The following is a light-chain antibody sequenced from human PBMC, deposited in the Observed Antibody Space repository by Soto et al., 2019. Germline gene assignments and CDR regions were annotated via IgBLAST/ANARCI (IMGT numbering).Light chain of an antibody. Sequence: EIVLTQSPDTLSLSPWEIAILSCRASQSVSTFLAWFQQKPGQPPRLLIYNASNRTTGIPARFSGSGSGTDFTLTISSLEPEDFAVYYCQQRGDWPPITFGQGTRLEIK. CDR1: QSVSTF. V-gene: IGKV3-11*01. CDR2: NAS. CDR3: QQRGDWPPIT. J-gene: IGKJ5*01.